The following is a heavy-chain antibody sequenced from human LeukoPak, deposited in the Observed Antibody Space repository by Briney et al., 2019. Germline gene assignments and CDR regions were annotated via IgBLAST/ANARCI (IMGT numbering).Heavy chain of an antibody. J-gene: IGHJ4*02. D-gene: IGHD4-23*01. CDR3: AKDHGGNCWYYFDY. CDR2: IWYDGQNK. V-gene: IGHV3-30*02. Sequence: GGSLRLSCAASGLSFNSYCMTWVRQAPGMGLAGVACIWYDGQNKHYADSVKGRFTISRDNSKNTVYLQMDSLRVEDTAVYYCAKDHGGNCWYYFDYWGQGTLVTVSS. CDR1: GLSFNSYC.